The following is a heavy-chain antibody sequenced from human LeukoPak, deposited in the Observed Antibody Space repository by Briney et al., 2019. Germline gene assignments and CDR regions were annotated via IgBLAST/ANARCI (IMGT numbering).Heavy chain of an antibody. Sequence: SETLSLTCSVSGGSIGRYYWSWIRQPPGKGLEWIGYIHYSGSTNYNPSLKSRVTISVDTSKNQFSLRVRSVIAADTAVYYCAREWSAFDYWGQGTLVTVSS. CDR1: GGSIGRYY. D-gene: IGHD2-15*01. J-gene: IGHJ4*02. CDR2: IHYSGST. CDR3: AREWSAFDY. V-gene: IGHV4-59*13.